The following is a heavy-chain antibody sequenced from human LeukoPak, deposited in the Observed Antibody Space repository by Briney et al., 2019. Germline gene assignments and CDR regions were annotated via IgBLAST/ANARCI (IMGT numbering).Heavy chain of an antibody. D-gene: IGHD5-18*01. Sequence: GGSLRLSCAASGFTFSSYAMSWVRQAPGKGLEWVSAISGSGGSTYYADSVKGRFTISRDNSKNTLYLQMNSLRAEDTAVYYCAKDLRRGIQLWLDYWGQGTLVTVSS. CDR3: AKDLRRGIQLWLDY. V-gene: IGHV3-23*01. CDR1: GFTFSSYA. CDR2: ISGSGGST. J-gene: IGHJ4*02.